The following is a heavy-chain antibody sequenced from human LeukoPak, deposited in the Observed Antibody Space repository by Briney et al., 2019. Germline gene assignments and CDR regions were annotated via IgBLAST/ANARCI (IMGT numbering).Heavy chain of an antibody. D-gene: IGHD1-1*01. CDR1: GFTFGGYS. CDR2: ISSTSSYI. CDR3: AKDRVWNSFVS. J-gene: IGHJ4*02. V-gene: IGHV3-21*01. Sequence: PGGSLRLSCAVSGFTFGGYSMNWVRQVPGKGLQWVSSISSTSSYIYYADSVKGRFTVSRDNAKNTLYLQMNSLKNEDTAVYYCAKDRVWNSFVSWGQGTLVTVSS.